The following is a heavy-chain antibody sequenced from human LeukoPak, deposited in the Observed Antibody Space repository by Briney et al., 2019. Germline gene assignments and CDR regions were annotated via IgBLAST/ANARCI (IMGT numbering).Heavy chain of an antibody. Sequence: SETLSLTCAVYGGSFRGYYWSWLRQPPGKGLEWIGEINHSGSTNYNPSLKSRVNISVDKFQKQFSLKLSSVTAADTAVYYCARGVYYDSSTGYFQHWGQGTLVTVSS. V-gene: IGHV4-34*01. D-gene: IGHD3-22*01. J-gene: IGHJ1*01. CDR3: ARGVYYDSSTGYFQH. CDR1: GGSFRGYY. CDR2: INHSGST.